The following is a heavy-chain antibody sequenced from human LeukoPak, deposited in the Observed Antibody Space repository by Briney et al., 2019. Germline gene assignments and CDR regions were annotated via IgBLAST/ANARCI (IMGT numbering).Heavy chain of an antibody. CDR3: ARRGITYSTSFFDS. J-gene: IGHJ4*02. CDR1: GGSISGGKDF. V-gene: IGHV4-39*01. CDR2: IYYTGST. Sequence: SETLSLTCAVSGGSISGGKDFWGWIRQSPGKGLEWIGGIYYTGSTYYNPSLKSRVTISVDTSKSEFSLMVHSVTAADTAMYYCARRGITYSTSFFDSWGQGTLVTVAS. D-gene: IGHD6-13*01.